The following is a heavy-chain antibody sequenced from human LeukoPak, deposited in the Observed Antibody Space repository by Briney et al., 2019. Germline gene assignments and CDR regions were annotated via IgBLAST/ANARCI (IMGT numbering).Heavy chain of an antibody. J-gene: IGHJ3*02. V-gene: IGHV1-46*03. CDR3: ARERITMIVVVNAFDI. CDR1: GYTFTSYY. CDR2: INPSCGST. Sequence: EASVKVSCRASGYTFTSYYMHWVRQAPGQGLEWMGIINPSCGSTNYAQKFQGRVTMTRDTSTSTVYMELSSLRSEDTAVYYCARERITMIVVVNAFDIWGEGTMVTVSS. D-gene: IGHD3-22*01.